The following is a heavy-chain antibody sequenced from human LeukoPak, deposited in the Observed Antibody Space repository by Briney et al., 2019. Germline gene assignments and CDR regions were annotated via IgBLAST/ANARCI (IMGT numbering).Heavy chain of an antibody. CDR2: INHSGRT. CDR1: GGSFSGYY. V-gene: IGHV4-34*01. J-gene: IGHJ5*02. D-gene: IGHD6-13*01. Sequence: SETLSLTCAVYGGSFSGYYWSWIRQPPGKGVEWSGEINHSGRTNYNPSLKSRVTISVDTSKNQFSLKLSSVTAADTAVYYCASQYSSSWYVGWFDPWGQGTLVTVSS. CDR3: ASQYSSSWYVGWFDP.